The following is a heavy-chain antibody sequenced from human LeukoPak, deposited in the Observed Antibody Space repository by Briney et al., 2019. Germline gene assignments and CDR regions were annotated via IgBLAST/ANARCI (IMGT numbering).Heavy chain of an antibody. J-gene: IGHJ4*02. Sequence: PGRSLRPSCGAAGFTFSSHGMHWVRQAPGKGLEWVEAIWYDGSNKYYAASVKGRFTISRDNSANTLYLQMNSLRGEDAAVYYCARGTNWNYFDHWGQGTPVTVSS. CDR3: ARGTNWNYFDH. CDR1: GFTFSSHG. D-gene: IGHD1-20*01. V-gene: IGHV3-33*01. CDR2: IWYDGSNK.